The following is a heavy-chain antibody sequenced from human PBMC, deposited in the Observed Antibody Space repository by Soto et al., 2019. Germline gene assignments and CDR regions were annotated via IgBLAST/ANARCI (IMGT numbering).Heavy chain of an antibody. CDR3: ARELEAAAGTFRWGKPYYYYMDV. CDR1: GFTFSSYS. J-gene: IGHJ6*03. V-gene: IGHV3-21*04. Sequence: PGGSLRLSCAASGFTFSSYSMNWVRQAPGKGLEGVSSISSSSSYIYYADSVKGRFTISRDNAKNSLYLQMNSLRAEDTAVYYCARELEAAAGTFRWGKPYYYYMDVWGKGTTVTVSS. CDR2: ISSSSSYI. D-gene: IGHD6-13*01.